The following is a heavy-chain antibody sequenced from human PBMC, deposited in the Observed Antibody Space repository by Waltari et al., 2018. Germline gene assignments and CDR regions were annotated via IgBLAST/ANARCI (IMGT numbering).Heavy chain of an antibody. D-gene: IGHD6-13*01. CDR2: IWYDGSNK. V-gene: IGHV3-33*08. CDR1: GFTFSSYG. Sequence: QVQLVESGGGVVQPGRSLRLSCAASGFTFSSYGLHCVRQAPGKGLEWVAVIWYDGSNKYYADSVKGRFTISRDNSKNTLYLQMNSLRAEDTAMYYCATGIAAADLFDYWGQGTLVTVSS. J-gene: IGHJ4*02. CDR3: ATGIAAADLFDY.